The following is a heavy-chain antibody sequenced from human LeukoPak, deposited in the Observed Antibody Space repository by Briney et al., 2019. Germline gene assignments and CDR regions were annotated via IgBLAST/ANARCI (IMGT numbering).Heavy chain of an antibody. CDR2: IYYSGST. J-gene: IGHJ3*02. V-gene: IGHV4-31*03. Sequence: PSETLSLTCTVSGGSISSGGYYWSWIRQHPGKGLEWIGYIYYSGSTYYNPSLKSRVTISVDTSKNQFSLKLSSVTAADTAVYYFARGGSFPYDAFDIWGQGTMVTVSS. D-gene: IGHD2-15*01. CDR1: GGSISSGGYY. CDR3: ARGGSFPYDAFDI.